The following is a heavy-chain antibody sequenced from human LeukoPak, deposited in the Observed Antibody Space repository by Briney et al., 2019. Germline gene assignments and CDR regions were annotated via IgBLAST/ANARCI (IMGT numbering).Heavy chain of an antibody. Sequence: RASVKVSCKAYGYTFSDYYMHWVRQASGQGLEWMGWINPKSGGANFAEKFQGRVTMTRDTSIRTVYMELSRVTYDDTAVYYCARGVGTSWFDPWGQGTLVTVSS. D-gene: IGHD2-2*01. J-gene: IGHJ5*02. CDR2: INPKSGGA. CDR1: GYTFSDYY. CDR3: ARGVGTSWFDP. V-gene: IGHV1-2*02.